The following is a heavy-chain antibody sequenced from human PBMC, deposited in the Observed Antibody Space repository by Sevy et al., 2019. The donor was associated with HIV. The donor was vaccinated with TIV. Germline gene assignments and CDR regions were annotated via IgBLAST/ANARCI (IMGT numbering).Heavy chain of an antibody. V-gene: IGHV3-30-3*01. D-gene: IGHD3-16*01. CDR1: GFTFSSYA. Sequence: GGSLRLSCAASGFTFSSYAMHWVRQAPGKGLDGVAVISYDGSNKYYADSVKGRFTISRDNSKNTLYLQMNSLRAEDTAVYYCARDGVDVWGKGTTVTVSS. J-gene: IGHJ6*04. CDR2: ISYDGSNK. CDR3: ARDGVDV.